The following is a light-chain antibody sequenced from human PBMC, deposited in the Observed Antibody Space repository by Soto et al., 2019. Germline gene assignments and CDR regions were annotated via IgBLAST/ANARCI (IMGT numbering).Light chain of an antibody. CDR2: DVT. V-gene: IGLV2-14*01. J-gene: IGLJ1*01. CDR1: SSDVGGYKY. CDR3: SSYTSSSSYV. Sequence: QSVLTQPASVSGSPGQSITISCTGTSSDVGGYKYVSWYLQHPDKAPKLIIYDVTNRPSGISNRFSGSKSGNTASLTISGLQAEDEADYYCSSYTSSSSYVFGTGTKVTVL.